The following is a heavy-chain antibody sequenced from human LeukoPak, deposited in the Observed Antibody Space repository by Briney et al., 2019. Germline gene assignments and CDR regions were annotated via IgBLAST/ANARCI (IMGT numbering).Heavy chain of an antibody. Sequence: GGSLRLSCAASGFTLSTYEMHWVRQAPGKGLVWVSRINPDGSRTGYADSVKGRFTFSRDNARNTLYLQMNSLRAEDTAVYYCARELPRDVTLDNWGQGSLVTVSS. CDR3: ARELPRDVTLDN. CDR1: GFTLSTYE. CDR2: INPDGSRT. D-gene: IGHD2-15*01. V-gene: IGHV3-74*01. J-gene: IGHJ4*02.